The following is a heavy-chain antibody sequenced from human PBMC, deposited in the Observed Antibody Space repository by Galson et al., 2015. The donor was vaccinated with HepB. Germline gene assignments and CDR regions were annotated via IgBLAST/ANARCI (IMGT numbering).Heavy chain of an antibody. J-gene: IGHJ4*02. CDR2: ISGSGGST. CDR1: GFTFSSYA. CDR3: AKDRGSSSWYLHY. Sequence: SLRLSCAASGFTFSSYAMSWVRQAPGKGLEWVSAISGSGGSTYYADSVKGRFTISRDNSKNTLYLQMNSLRAEDTAVYYCAKDRGSSSWYLHYWGQGTLVTVSS. V-gene: IGHV3-23*01. D-gene: IGHD6-13*01.